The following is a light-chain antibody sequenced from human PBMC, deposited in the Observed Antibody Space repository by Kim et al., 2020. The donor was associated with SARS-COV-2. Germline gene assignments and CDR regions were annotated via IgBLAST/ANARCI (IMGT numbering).Light chain of an antibody. J-gene: IGKJ2*01. V-gene: IGKV3-15*01. CDR1: QSVSSS. CDR2: GAS. CDR3: QQYNNWPMYT. Sequence: PGENATLSCRASQSVSSSLAWYQQKPGQAPRLLIYGASTRATGIPARFSGSGSGTEFTLTISSLQSEDFAVYYCQQYNNWPMYTFGQGTKLEI.